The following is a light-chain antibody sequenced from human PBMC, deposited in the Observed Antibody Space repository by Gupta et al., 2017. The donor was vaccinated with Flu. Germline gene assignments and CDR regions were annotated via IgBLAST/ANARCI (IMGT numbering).Light chain of an antibody. Sequence: HSALTQPASVSGTPGQSITISCTCTSSDVGAYDYVSWYRQYPGKAPKLIIYEVTNEDISGLSNRCSASKSGNTASLTISGLQADDEADYYCRSYTTSGVLVFGGGTKVTV. CDR1: SSDVGAYDY. CDR3: RSYTTSGVLV. CDR2: EVT. J-gene: IGLJ3*02. V-gene: IGLV2-14*03.